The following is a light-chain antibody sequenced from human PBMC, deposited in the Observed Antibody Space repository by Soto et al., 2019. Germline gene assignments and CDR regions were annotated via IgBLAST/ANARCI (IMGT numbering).Light chain of an antibody. J-gene: IGLJ2*01. CDR1: NSNIVSNS. Sequence: QSVLTQPPSASGTPGQRVSISCYGSNSNIVSNSVYWYQQLPGTAPKLLIYRNNQRPSGVPDRFSGSKSGTSASLAISGLRSEDEADYYCAAWDDSLRVVVFGGGTKVTVL. V-gene: IGLV1-47*01. CDR3: AAWDDSLRVVV. CDR2: RNN.